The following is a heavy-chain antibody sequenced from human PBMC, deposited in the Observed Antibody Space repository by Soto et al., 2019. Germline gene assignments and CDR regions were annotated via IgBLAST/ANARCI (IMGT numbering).Heavy chain of an antibody. CDR3: ARDPNTGTYHFNY. J-gene: IGHJ4*02. Sequence: EVQLLESGGGLVKPGGSLRLSCAASGFTFSSYTMNWVRQAPGKGLEWVSSITSSSSAIYYADSVRGRFTISRDNAKNSLYLQMNSLRAEYAAVYYCARDPNTGTYHFNYWGQGTLVTVSS. V-gene: IGHV3-21*01. CDR1: GFTFSSYT. CDR2: ITSSSSAI. D-gene: IGHD1-1*01.